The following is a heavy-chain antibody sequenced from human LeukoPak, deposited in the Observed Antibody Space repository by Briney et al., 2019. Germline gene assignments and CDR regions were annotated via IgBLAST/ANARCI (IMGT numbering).Heavy chain of an antibody. J-gene: IGHJ4*02. V-gene: IGHV3-23*01. Sequence: PGGSLRLSCAASGFTFSSYAWSWVRQAPGKGLEWASSISASGDNTYYADSVKGRFTISRDNSKNTLFVQMNSLRAEDTAVYYCANVAAAKFYYFDYWGQGTLVTVSS. CDR2: ISASGDNT. CDR1: GFTFSSYA. CDR3: ANVAAAKFYYFDY. D-gene: IGHD2-21*01.